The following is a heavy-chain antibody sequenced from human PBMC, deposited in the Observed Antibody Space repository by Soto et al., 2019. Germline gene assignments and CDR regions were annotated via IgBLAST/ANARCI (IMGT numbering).Heavy chain of an antibody. Sequence: PGGSLRLSCAASGFTFSSYAMSWVRQAPGKGLEWVSAISGSGGSTYYADSVKGRFTISRDNSKNTLDLQMNSLRAEDTAVDYCAKVMSGYDPGTSGFDPWGQGTLVTVS. CDR2: ISGSGGST. CDR3: AKVMSGYDPGTSGFDP. D-gene: IGHD5-12*01. CDR1: GFTFSSYA. J-gene: IGHJ5*02. V-gene: IGHV3-23*01.